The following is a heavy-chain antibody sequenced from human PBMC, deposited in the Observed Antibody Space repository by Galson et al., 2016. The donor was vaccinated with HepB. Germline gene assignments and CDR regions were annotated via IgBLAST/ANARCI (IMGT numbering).Heavy chain of an antibody. Sequence: SLRLSCAASGFTFNNHAMNWVRQAPGKGLEWVSTISPSGDNTYYADSVKGRFTISRDISKNTLYLQMNSLRADDTALYYCARRGINCGFLDYWGQGTLFTVSS. D-gene: IGHD1-20*01. CDR1: GFTFNNHA. CDR2: ISPSGDNT. V-gene: IGHV3-23*01. CDR3: ARRGINCGFLDY. J-gene: IGHJ4*02.